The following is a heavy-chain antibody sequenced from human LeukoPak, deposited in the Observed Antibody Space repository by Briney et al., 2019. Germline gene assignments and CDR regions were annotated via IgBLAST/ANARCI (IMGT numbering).Heavy chain of an antibody. CDR1: GYTFLNYG. D-gene: IGHD5-12*01. V-gene: IGHV1-18*01. CDR2: ISAYNGDT. J-gene: IGHJ4*02. Sequence: ASVTVSCKASGYTFLNYGITWVRQAPGQGLEWMGWISAYNGDTHYAQNLQGRVTMTTDTSTSTAYMELRSPRSDDTAVYYCARDPTNTSGYYAYFDYWGQGTLVTVSS. CDR3: ARDPTNTSGYYAYFDY.